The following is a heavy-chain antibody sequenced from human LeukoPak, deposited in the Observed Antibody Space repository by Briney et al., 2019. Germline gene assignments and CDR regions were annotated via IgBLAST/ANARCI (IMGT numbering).Heavy chain of an antibody. CDR2: VFYNGAT. CDR3: ARDRGFLEWSDWFDP. CDR1: GGSISSSIYY. V-gene: IGHV4-39*07. Sequence: PSETLSLTCIVSGGSISSSIYYWAWVRQPPGKGLEWIGTVFYNGATQYSPSLRSRVTISIDTSTNQFSLKLSSVTAADTAVYYCARDRGFLEWSDWFDPWGQGTLVTVSS. J-gene: IGHJ5*02. D-gene: IGHD3-3*01.